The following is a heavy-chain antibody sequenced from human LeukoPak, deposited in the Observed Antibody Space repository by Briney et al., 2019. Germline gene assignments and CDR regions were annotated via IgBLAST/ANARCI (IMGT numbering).Heavy chain of an antibody. J-gene: IGHJ6*04. V-gene: IGHV3-7*03. D-gene: IGHD3-10*01. Sequence: GGSLRLSCAASGFTFSSYWMSWVRQAPGKGLEWVANIKQDRSEKYYVDSVKGRFTISRDNAKNSLYLQMNRLRAEDTAVYYCARVPVDYYGSGSYPVYGMDVWGKGTTVTVSS. CDR2: IKQDRSEK. CDR1: GFTFSSYW. CDR3: ARVPVDYYGSGSYPVYGMDV.